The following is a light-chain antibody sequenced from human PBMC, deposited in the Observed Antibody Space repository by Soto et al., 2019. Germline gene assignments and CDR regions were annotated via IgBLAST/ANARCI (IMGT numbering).Light chain of an antibody. Sequence: QSVLTQPPSASGTPGQRVTISCXGSSXNIGSNYVYWYQQLPGTAPKLLIYRNNQRPSGVPDRFSGSKSGTSASLAISGLRSEDEADYYCAAWDDSLSVVFGGGTKLTVL. V-gene: IGLV1-47*01. CDR2: RNN. CDR1: SXNIGSNY. J-gene: IGLJ2*01. CDR3: AAWDDSLSVV.